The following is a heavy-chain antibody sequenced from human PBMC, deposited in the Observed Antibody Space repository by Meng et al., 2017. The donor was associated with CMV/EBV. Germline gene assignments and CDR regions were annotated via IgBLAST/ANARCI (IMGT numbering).Heavy chain of an antibody. J-gene: IGHJ6*02. D-gene: IGHD2-2*01. CDR1: GSTFSSYS. Sequence: GESLKISCAASGSTFSSYSMNWVRQAPGKGLEWVSSISSSSSYIYYADSVKGRFTISRDNAKNSLYLQMNSLRAEDTAVYYCATRYCSSTSCHSYYYGMDVWGQGTTVTVSS. CDR3: ATRYCSSTSCHSYYYGMDV. CDR2: ISSSSSYI. V-gene: IGHV3-21*01.